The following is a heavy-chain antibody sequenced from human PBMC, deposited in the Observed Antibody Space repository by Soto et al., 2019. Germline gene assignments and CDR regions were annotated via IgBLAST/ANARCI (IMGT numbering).Heavy chain of an antibody. V-gene: IGHV4-31*03. CDR2: IYYSGST. CDR1: GGSISSGGYY. D-gene: IGHD6-19*01. Sequence: QLQLQESDPGLVKPSQTLSLTCTVSGGSISSGGYYWSWIRQHPGKGLEWIGYIYYSGSTYYNPSLKTRVTISVYSSKNQFSLKLSSVTAADTAVYYCARDIAVAGTVDYWGQGTLVTVSS. CDR3: ARDIAVAGTVDY. J-gene: IGHJ4*02.